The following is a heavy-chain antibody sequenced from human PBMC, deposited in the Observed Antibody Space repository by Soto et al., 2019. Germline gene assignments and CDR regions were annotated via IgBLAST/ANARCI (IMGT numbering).Heavy chain of an antibody. J-gene: IGHJ4*02. CDR1: GFTFSSYG. CDR3: AKGLAAADYLPPDYFDY. CDR2: ISYDGSNK. Sequence: QVQLVESGGGVVQPGRSLRLSCAASGFTFSSYGMHWVRQAPGKGLEWVAVISYDGSNKYYADSVKGRFTISRDNSKNTLYLQINSLRAEDTAVYYCAKGLAAADYLPPDYFDYWGQGTLVTVSS. V-gene: IGHV3-30*18. D-gene: IGHD6-13*01.